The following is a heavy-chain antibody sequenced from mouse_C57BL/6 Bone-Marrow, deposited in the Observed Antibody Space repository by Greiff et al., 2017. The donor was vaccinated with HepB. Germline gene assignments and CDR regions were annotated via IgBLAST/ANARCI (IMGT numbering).Heavy chain of an antibody. J-gene: IGHJ4*01. Sequence: EVKLVESGGGLVKPGGSLKLSCAASGFTFSDYGMHWVRQAPEKGLEWVAYISSGSSTIYYADTVKGRFTISRDNAKNTLFLQMTSLRSEDTAMYYCARKDYDVNYAMDYWDQGTSVTVSS. CDR1: GFTFSDYG. V-gene: IGHV5-17*01. CDR3: ARKDYDVNYAMDY. D-gene: IGHD2-3*01. CDR2: ISSGSSTI.